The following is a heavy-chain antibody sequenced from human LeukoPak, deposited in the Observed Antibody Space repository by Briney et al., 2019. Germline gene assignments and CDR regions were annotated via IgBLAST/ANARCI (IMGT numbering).Heavy chain of an antibody. Sequence: SETLSLTCTVSGGSISSYYWSWIRQPPGKGLEWIGYTYYSGSTNYNPSLKSRVTISVDTSKNQFSLKLSSVTAADTAVYYCARAQRQPLLDPWGQGTLVTVSS. D-gene: IGHD2-2*01. CDR1: GGSISSYY. V-gene: IGHV4-59*01. CDR3: ARAQRQPLLDP. CDR2: TYYSGST. J-gene: IGHJ5*02.